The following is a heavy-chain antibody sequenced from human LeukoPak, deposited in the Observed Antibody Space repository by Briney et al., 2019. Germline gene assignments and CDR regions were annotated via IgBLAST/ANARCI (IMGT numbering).Heavy chain of an antibody. CDR3: TRKGSQVDFLVDY. Sequence: PGGSLRLSRAASVFTFDDYGMSWVRHAPGQGLDWVSSITSSGSYIYYADSVKGRFTISRDNSENSLYLQMTGLTAEDTAVYYCTRKGSQVDFLVDYWGQGTRVAVSS. J-gene: IGHJ4*02. V-gene: IGHV3-21*01. CDR2: ITSSGSYI. D-gene: IGHD2/OR15-2a*01. CDR1: VFTFDDYG.